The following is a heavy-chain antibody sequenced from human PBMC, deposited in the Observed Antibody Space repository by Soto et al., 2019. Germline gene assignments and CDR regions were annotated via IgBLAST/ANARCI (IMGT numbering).Heavy chain of an antibody. CDR3: ARGVGFIAVAGTSWFDP. Sequence: QVQLVQSGAEVKKPGSSVKVSCKASGGTFSSYAISWVRQAPGQGLEWMGGIIPIFGTANYAQKFQGRVTITADESTSTAYMELSSLRSEDTPVYYCARGVGFIAVAGTSWFDPWGQGTLVTVSS. CDR1: GGTFSSYA. J-gene: IGHJ5*02. CDR2: IIPIFGTA. D-gene: IGHD6-19*01. V-gene: IGHV1-69*01.